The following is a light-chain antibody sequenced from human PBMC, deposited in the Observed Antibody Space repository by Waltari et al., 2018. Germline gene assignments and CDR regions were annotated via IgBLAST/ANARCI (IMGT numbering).Light chain of an antibody. CDR2: LNSDGSH. Sequence: QLVLTQSPSASASLGASVKLTCTLSSGHSNYDIAWHQQQPEKGPRHLMKLNSDGSHSKGDGIPDRFSGSSSGAGRYLTISSLQSEDEADYYCQTWGPGIRVFGGGTKLTVL. J-gene: IGLJ3*02. CDR1: SGHSNYD. CDR3: QTWGPGIRV. V-gene: IGLV4-69*01.